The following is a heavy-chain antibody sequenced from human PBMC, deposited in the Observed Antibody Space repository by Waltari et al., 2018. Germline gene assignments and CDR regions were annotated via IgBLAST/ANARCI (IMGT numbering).Heavy chain of an antibody. D-gene: IGHD1-1*01. V-gene: IGHV3-30*02. CDR1: GFHFNLFG. Sequence: QVHLVESGGDVVQPGGAVRLSCAAPGFHFNLFGMHWVRQAPGKGLEWLSFISYDGSNENYADSVKGRFTMSRDNSKKMLYVQMNNLRAEDSAVYYCVKGNEIDYWGQGTLVTVSS. CDR2: ISYDGSNE. CDR3: VKGNEIDY. J-gene: IGHJ4*02.